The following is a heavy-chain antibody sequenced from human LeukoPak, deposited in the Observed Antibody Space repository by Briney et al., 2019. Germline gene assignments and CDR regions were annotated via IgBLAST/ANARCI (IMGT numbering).Heavy chain of an antibody. CDR2: ITDSGGSK. V-gene: IGHV3-23*01. J-gene: IGHJ4*02. Sequence: GGSLSLSCAASGFTFGSNAMTWVRQAPGKGLEWVSAITDSGGSKYYADSVKGRFTISRDNSKSTLYLQMNSLRAEDTAVYYCAKLGDCSSSSCYPRTPIDYWGQGTLVTVSS. CDR1: GFTFGSNA. CDR3: AKLGDCSSSSCYPRTPIDY. D-gene: IGHD2-2*01.